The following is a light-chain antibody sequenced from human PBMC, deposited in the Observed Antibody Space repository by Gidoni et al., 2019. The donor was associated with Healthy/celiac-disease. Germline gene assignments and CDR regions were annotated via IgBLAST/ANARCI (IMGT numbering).Light chain of an antibody. CDR3: QQYGSL. CDR1: QSVSSSY. V-gene: IGKV3-20*01. CDR2: GPS. Sequence: ELVLTQSPGTLSLSPGERATLSCRASQSVSSSYLAWYQQKPGQAPRLLIYGPSSRATGIPDRFSGSGSGTDFTLTISRLEPEDFAVYYCQQYGSLFGQGTKLEIK. J-gene: IGKJ2*01.